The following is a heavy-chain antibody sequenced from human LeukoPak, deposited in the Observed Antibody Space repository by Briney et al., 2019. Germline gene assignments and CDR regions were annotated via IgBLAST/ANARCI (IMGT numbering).Heavy chain of an antibody. V-gene: IGHV4-30-4*01. J-gene: IGHJ5*02. D-gene: IGHD3-9*01. CDR3: ARARDILTGYWFDP. Sequence: PQTLSLTCTVSGGSISSGDYYWSWIRQPPGKGLEWIGYIYYRGSTYYNPSLKSRVTISVDTSKNQFSLKLSSVTAADTAVYYCARARDILTGYWFDPWGQGTLVTVSS. CDR1: GGSISSGDYY. CDR2: IYYRGST.